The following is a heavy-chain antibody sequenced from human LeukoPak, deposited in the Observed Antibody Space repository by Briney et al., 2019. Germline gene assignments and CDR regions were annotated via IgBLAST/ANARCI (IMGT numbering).Heavy chain of an antibody. J-gene: IGHJ5*02. CDR1: GYTFTSYG. CDR2: ISAYNGNT. D-gene: IGHD3-3*01. Sequence: ASVKVSCKASGYTFTSYGISWVRQAPGQGLEWMGWISAYNGNTNYAQKLQGRVTMTTDTSTSTAYMELRSLRSDDTAVYYCARLSRITIFGVVPNWFDPWGQGTLVAVSS. V-gene: IGHV1-18*01. CDR3: ARLSRITIFGVVPNWFDP.